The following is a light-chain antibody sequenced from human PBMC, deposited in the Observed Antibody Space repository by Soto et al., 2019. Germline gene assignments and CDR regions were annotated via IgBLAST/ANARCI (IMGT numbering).Light chain of an antibody. CDR3: SVWDDSLNGGV. V-gene: IGLV1-44*01. Sequence: QSVLTQPPSASGTSGQRVTISCSGSNSNIGSHTVNWYQQLPGTAPKLLMYSNNQRPSGVPDRFSGSKSVTSASLAISGLQSEDEADYYCSVWDDSLNGGVFGGGTKLTVL. CDR1: NSNIGSHT. CDR2: SNN. J-gene: IGLJ3*02.